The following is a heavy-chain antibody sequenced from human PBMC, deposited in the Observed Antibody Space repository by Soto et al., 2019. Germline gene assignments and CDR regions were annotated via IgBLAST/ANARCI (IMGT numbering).Heavy chain of an antibody. CDR3: ARDKITGLFDY. Sequence: PSETLSLTCPVSGGSIRSGDYYWTWIRQPPGTGLEWIGEINHSGSTNYNPSLKSRVTISVDTSKNQFSLKLTSVTAADTAVYYCARDKITGLFDYWGQGTLVTVSS. J-gene: IGHJ4*02. CDR2: INHSGST. V-gene: IGHV4-34*01. D-gene: IGHD2-8*02. CDR1: GGSIRSGDYY.